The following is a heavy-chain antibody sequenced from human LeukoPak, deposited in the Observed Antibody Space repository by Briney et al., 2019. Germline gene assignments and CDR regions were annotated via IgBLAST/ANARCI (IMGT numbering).Heavy chain of an antibody. CDR1: GFTFSSYE. D-gene: IGHD2-2*01. CDR3: ARQYCSSTSCYEGDAFDI. V-gene: IGHV3-48*03. Sequence: GGSLRLSCAASGFTFSSYEMNWVRQAPGKGLEWVSYISSSGSTIYYADSVKGRFTISRDNAKNSLYLQMSSLRAEDTAVYYCARQYCSSTSCYEGDAFDIWGQGTMVTVSS. CDR2: ISSSGSTI. J-gene: IGHJ3*02.